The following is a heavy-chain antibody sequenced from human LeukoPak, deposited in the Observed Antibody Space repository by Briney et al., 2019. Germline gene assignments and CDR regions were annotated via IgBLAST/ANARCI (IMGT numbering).Heavy chain of an antibody. V-gene: IGHV3-30*18. Sequence: GGSLRLSCAASGFTFSTYGMHWVRQAPGKGLEWVAVISYDGNNKYYADSVKGRFTISRDNSKNTLYLQMNSLRAEDTAVYYCAKRSVRGEYYFDYWGQGTLVTVSS. J-gene: IGHJ4*02. CDR1: GFTFSTYG. CDR3: AKRSVRGEYYFDY. CDR2: ISYDGNNK. D-gene: IGHD3-10*01.